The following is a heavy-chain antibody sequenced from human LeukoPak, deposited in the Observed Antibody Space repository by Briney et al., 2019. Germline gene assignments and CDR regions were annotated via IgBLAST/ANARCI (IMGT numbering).Heavy chain of an antibody. CDR1: GFSLTTIEVG. D-gene: IGHD2-21*01. CDR3: VHDIPGRDGFLH. J-gene: IGHJ1*01. V-gene: IGHV2-5*01. CDR2: IYGNDER. Sequence: KESGPTLVKPTQTLTLTCTFSGFSLTTIEVGVGWVRQPPGKALEWLALIYGNDERRYSPSLKSRLTLTKDTSKNQVVLTMANMGPVDTATYYCVHDIPGRDGFLHWGQGTLVAVSS.